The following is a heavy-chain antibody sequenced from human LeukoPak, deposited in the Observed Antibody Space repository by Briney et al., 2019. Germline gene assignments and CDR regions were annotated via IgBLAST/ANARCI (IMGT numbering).Heavy chain of an antibody. CDR3: ARLPCSGGSCYPAT. D-gene: IGHD2-15*01. CDR2: ISYDGSNK. Sequence: GGSLRLSCAASGFTFSNYGMHWVRQAPGKGLEWVAVISYDGSNKYYADSVKGRFTISRDNSKNTLYLQMNSLRAEDTAVYYCARLPCSGGSCYPATWGQGTLVTVSS. CDR1: GFTFSNYG. J-gene: IGHJ4*02. V-gene: IGHV3-30*03.